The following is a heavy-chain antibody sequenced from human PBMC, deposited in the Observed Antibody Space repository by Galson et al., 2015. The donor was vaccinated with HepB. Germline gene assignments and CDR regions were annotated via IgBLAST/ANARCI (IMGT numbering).Heavy chain of an antibody. J-gene: IGHJ4*02. D-gene: IGHD4-17*01. CDR1: GFTFSSYA. V-gene: IGHV3-30-3*01. CDR2: ISYDGSNK. CDR3: ARDGVYGDYRLFDY. Sequence: SLRLSCAASGFTFSSYAMHWVRQAPGKGLEWVAVISYDGSNKYYADSVKGRFTISRDNSKNTLYLQMNSLRAEDTAVYYCARDGVYGDYRLFDYWGQGTLVTVSS.